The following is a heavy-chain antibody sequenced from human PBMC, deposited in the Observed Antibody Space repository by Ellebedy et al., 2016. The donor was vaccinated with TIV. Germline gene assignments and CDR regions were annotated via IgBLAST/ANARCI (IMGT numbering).Heavy chain of an antibody. CDR3: ARAVPHFDI. CDR2: TYYRSKWYN. V-gene: IGHV6-1*01. CDR1: GDSVSSTGAT. J-gene: IGHJ3*02. Sequence: SQTLSLTCAISGDSVSSTGATWNWIRQSPSRGLGWLGRTYYRSKWYNEYAPSVSSRITINPDTSKNQFSLQLNSVTPEDTAVYYCARAVPHFDIWGQGTMVSVSS.